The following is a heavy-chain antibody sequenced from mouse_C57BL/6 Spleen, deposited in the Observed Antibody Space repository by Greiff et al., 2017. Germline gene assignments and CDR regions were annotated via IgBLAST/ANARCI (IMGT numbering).Heavy chain of an antibody. CDR2: INYDGSST. CDR1: GFTFSDYY. Sequence: EVKLMESEGGLVQPGSSMKLSCTASGFTFSDYYMAWVRQVPEKGLEWVANINYDGSSTYYLDSLKSRFIISRDNAKNILYLQMSSLKSEDTATYYCARDNYGRGDFDYWGQGTTLTVSS. J-gene: IGHJ2*01. CDR3: ARDNYGRGDFDY. D-gene: IGHD1-1*01. V-gene: IGHV5-16*01.